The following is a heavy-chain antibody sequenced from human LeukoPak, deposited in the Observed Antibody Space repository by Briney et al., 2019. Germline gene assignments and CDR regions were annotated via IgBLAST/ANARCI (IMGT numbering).Heavy chain of an antibody. J-gene: IGHJ4*02. V-gene: IGHV5-51*01. CDR3: ARPGYSGSLEY. D-gene: IGHD1-26*01. Sequence: GESLKISCKGSGYAFTTNLVGWVRQMPVKGLEWMGIIYPADSDTRYSPSFQGQVTISADKSISTAYLQWNSLKASDTAMYYCARPGYSGSLEYWGQGTLVTVSS. CDR1: GYAFTTNL. CDR2: IYPADSDT.